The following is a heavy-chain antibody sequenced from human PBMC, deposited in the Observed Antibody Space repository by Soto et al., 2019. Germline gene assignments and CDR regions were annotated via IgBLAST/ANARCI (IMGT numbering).Heavy chain of an antibody. CDR2: IIPILGIA. CDR3: ARETAMVSRNAFDI. J-gene: IGHJ3*02. CDR1: GGTFSSYT. D-gene: IGHD5-18*01. Sequence: QVQLVQSGAEVKKPGSSVKVSCKASGGTFSSYTISWVRQAPGQGLEWMGRIIPILGIANYAQKFQGRVTITADKSTSTAYMELSSLRSEATAVYYCARETAMVSRNAFDIWGQGTMVTVSS. V-gene: IGHV1-69*08.